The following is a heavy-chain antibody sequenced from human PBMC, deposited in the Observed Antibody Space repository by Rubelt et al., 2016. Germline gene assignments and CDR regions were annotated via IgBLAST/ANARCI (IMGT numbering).Heavy chain of an antibody. D-gene: IGHD1-26*01. CDR2: ISGSGGST. Sequence: EVQLLESGGGLVQPGGSLRLSCAASGFTFSSYAMSWVRQAPGKGLEWVSAISGSGGSTYYADSVEGRFPLFRDNSKNTLLLHMNCLRAEDTAVYYCAKGVVGAIGRGHFDYWGQGTLVTVSS. CDR3: AKGVVGAIGRGHFDY. V-gene: IGHV3-23*01. CDR1: GFTFSSYA. J-gene: IGHJ4*02.